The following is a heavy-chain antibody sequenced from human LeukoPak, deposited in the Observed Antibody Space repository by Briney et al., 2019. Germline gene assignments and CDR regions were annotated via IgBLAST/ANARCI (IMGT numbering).Heavy chain of an antibody. CDR2: IRYDGSNK. V-gene: IGHV3-30*02. CDR1: GSTFRSYG. J-gene: IGHJ4*02. Sequence: GGSLRLSCAASGSTFRSYGMHWVRQAPGKGLERVAFIRYDGSNKYYAHSVKGRFTISRDNSKNTLYLQMNSLRAEDTAVYYCAKDFSVYNYDSRVLDYWGQGTLVTVSS. D-gene: IGHD3-22*01. CDR3: AKDFSVYNYDSRVLDY.